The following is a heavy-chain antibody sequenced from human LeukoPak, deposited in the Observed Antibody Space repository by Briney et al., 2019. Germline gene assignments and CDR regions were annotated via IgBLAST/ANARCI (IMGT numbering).Heavy chain of an antibody. V-gene: IGHV1-69*04. J-gene: IGHJ4*02. CDR3: ARHYGGLDDY. CDR1: GGTFSNYG. CDR2: IIPMSGIV. Sequence: SVKVSCKTSGGTFSNYGISWVRQAPGQGLEWMGRIIPMSGIVNYAQKLQGRVTITADKSTSTVYMELSSLRSDDTAVYYCARHYGGLDDYWGQGTLVTVSS. D-gene: IGHD4-23*01.